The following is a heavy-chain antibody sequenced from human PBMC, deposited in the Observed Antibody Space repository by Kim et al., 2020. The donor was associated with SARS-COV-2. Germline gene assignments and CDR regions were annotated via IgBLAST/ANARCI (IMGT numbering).Heavy chain of an antibody. Sequence: GGSLRLSCAASGFTFSNYAMSWVRQAPGKGLEWVSAIRGSGGSTYYADSVKGRFTISRDNSKNTLYLQMNSLRAEDTAIYYCGRDSSGLVGYWGQGTLVTVSS. CDR2: IRGSGGST. V-gene: IGHV3-23*01. CDR3: GRDSSGLVGY. CDR1: GFTFSNYA. J-gene: IGHJ4*02. D-gene: IGHD3-22*01.